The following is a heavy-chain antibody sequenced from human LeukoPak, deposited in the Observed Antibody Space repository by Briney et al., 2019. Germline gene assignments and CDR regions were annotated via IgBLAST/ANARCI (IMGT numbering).Heavy chain of an antibody. Sequence: PSETLSLTCAVYGGSFSGYYWSWIRQPPGKGLEWIGEINHSGSLNYNPSLKSRVTISLDTSKKHFSLKLSSVTAADTAVYYCTRAPDYYASGTYRRANWFDPWGQGTLVTVSS. D-gene: IGHD3-10*01. CDR1: GGSFSGYY. J-gene: IGHJ5*02. V-gene: IGHV4-34*01. CDR2: INHSGSL. CDR3: TRAPDYYASGTYRRANWFDP.